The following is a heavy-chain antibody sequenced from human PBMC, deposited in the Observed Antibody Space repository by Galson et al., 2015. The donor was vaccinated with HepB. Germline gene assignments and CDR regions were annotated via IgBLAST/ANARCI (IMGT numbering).Heavy chain of an antibody. Sequence: SLRLSCAASGFTFSNARMSWVRQAPGKGLEWVGRIKSKTDGGTTDYAAPVKGRFTISRDDSKNTLYLQMNSLKTEDTAVYYCTTGSTVTTTGRYYYYYYGMDVWGQGTTVTVSS. CDR3: TTGSTVTTTGRYYYYYYGMDV. D-gene: IGHD4-17*01. CDR2: IKSKTDGGTT. J-gene: IGHJ6*02. V-gene: IGHV3-15*01. CDR1: GFTFSNAR.